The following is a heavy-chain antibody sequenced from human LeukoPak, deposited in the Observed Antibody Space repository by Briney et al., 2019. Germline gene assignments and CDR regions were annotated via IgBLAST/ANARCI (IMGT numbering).Heavy chain of an antibody. D-gene: IGHD6-13*01. CDR2: INWNGDTT. CDR3: ARDEHLVFDY. Sequence: GGSLRLSCAASGFTFDDYGMSWVRQAPGKGLEGLSHINWNGDTTTYADSVKGRFTISRDNTKKSLYLQMNSLRAEDPAFYFCARDEHLVFDYWGQGTLVTVSS. CDR1: GFTFDDYG. V-gene: IGHV3-20*04. J-gene: IGHJ4*02.